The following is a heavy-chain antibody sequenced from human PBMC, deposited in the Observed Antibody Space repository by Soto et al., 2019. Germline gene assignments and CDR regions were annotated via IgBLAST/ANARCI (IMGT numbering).Heavy chain of an antibody. CDR2: IYPGDSDT. CDR1: GYSFTSYW. Sequence: GESLKISCKGSGYSFTSYWSGWVRQMPGKGLEWIGIIYPGDSDTRYSPSFQDQVTLSADKSISTAYLQWSSLQASDTAMYYCATPGGTDLRTPCSHVDYWGRRPLVTVSS. D-gene: IGHD3-16*01. J-gene: IGHJ4*02. V-gene: IGHV5-51*01. CDR3: ATPGGTDLRTPCSHVDY.